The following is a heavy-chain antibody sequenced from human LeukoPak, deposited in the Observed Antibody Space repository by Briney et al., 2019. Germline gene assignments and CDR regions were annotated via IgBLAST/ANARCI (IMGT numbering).Heavy chain of an antibody. J-gene: IGHJ6*03. CDR1: GYTFTGYY. Sequence: GASVKVSCKASGYTFTGYYMHWVRQAPGQGLEWMGWINPNSGGTNYAQKFQGRVTMTRDTSISTAYMELSSLRSEDTAVYYCARDQQAPSNYYYYYMDVWGKGTTVTVSS. D-gene: IGHD1/OR15-1a*01. CDR2: INPNSGGT. CDR3: ARDQQAPSNYYYYYMDV. V-gene: IGHV1-2*02.